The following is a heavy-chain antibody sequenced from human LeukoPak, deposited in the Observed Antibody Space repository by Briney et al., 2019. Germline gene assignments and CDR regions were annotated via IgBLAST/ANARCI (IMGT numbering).Heavy chain of an antibody. CDR3: ASPTAAAADAFDI. CDR2: IIPIFGTA. V-gene: IGHV1-69*01. CDR1: GGTFSSYA. D-gene: IGHD6-13*01. Sequence: GSSVKVSCKASGGTFSSYAISWVRQAPGQGLEWMGGIIPIFGTANYAQKFQGRVTITADESTSTAYMELSSLRSEDTAVYYCASPTAAAADAFDIWGQGTMVTVSS. J-gene: IGHJ3*02.